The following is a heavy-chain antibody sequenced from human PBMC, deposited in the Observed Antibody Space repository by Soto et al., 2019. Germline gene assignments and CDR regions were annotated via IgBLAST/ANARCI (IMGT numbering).Heavy chain of an antibody. D-gene: IGHD3-22*01. V-gene: IGHV1-18*01. CDR1: GYTFTSYG. Sequence: ASVKVSCKASGYTFTSYGISWVRQAPGQGLEWMGWISAYNGNTNYAQKLQGRVTMTTDTSTSTAYMELRSLRSDDTAVYYCARTYYYDSSGYFFDYWGQGTLVTVSS. CDR3: ARTYYYDSSGYFFDY. CDR2: ISAYNGNT. J-gene: IGHJ4*02.